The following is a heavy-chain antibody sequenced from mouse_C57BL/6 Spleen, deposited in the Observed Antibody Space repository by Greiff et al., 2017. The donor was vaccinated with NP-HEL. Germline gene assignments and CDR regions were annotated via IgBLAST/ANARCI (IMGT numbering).Heavy chain of an antibody. CDR2: ISYSGST. D-gene: IGHD1-2*01. CDR1: GYSITSGYG. Sequence: EVKLQESGPGLVKPSQSLSLTCTVTGYSITSGYGWNWIRQFPGNKLEWMGYISYSGSTNYNPSLTSRISITQDTSKNQFFLQLNSVTTEDTATYYCARTARIKYWGQGTTLTVSS. CDR3: ARTARIKY. V-gene: IGHV3-2*02. J-gene: IGHJ2*01.